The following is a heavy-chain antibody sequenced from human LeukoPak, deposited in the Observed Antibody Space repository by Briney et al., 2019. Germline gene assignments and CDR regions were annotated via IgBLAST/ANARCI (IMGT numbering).Heavy chain of an antibody. J-gene: IGHJ5*02. D-gene: IGHD1-7*01. V-gene: IGHV4-59*06. Sequence: KPSETQSLTCTVSGGSISSYYWSWIRQHPGKGLEWIGYIYYSGSTYYNPSLKSRVTISVDTSKNQFSLKLSSVTAADTAVYYCARDRYNWNYGGVDPWGQGTLVTVSS. CDR3: ARDRYNWNYGGVDP. CDR1: GGSISSYY. CDR2: IYYSGST.